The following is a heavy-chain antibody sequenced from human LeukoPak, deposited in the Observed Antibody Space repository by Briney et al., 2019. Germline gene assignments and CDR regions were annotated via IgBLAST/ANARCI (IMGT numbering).Heavy chain of an antibody. V-gene: IGHV3-48*01. CDR2: ISSSSSTI. CDR3: AREPYSGSYP. J-gene: IGHJ5*02. CDR1: GFTFSSYS. Sequence: GGSLRLSCAASGFTFSSYSMNWVRQAPGKGLEWVSYISSSSSTIYYADSVKGRFTISRDNAKNSLYLQMNSLRAENTAVYYCAREPYSGSYPWGQGTLVTVSS. D-gene: IGHD1-26*01.